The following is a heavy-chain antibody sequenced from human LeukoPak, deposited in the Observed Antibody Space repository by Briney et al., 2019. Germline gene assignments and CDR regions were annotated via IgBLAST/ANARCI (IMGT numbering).Heavy chain of an antibody. CDR1: GGSFSGYY. CDR3: ARDSLEYLGYMDV. D-gene: IGHD2-2*02. Sequence: SETLSLTCAVYGGSFSGYYWSWIRQPPGKGLEWIGYIYYSGSTNYNPSLKSRVTISVDTSKNQFSLKLSSMTAADTAVYYCARDSLEYLGYMDVWGKGTTVTVSS. J-gene: IGHJ6*03. V-gene: IGHV4-59*01. CDR2: IYYSGST.